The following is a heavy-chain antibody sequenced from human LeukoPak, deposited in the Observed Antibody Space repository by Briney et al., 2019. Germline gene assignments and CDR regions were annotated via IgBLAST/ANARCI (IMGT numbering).Heavy chain of an antibody. J-gene: IGHJ4*02. D-gene: IGHD3-16*01. V-gene: IGHV4-31*03. CDR1: GGSISSGGYY. CDR2: IYYSGST. Sequence: NPSETLSLTCTVSGGSISSGGYYWSWIRQHPGKGLEWIGYIYYSGSTYYNPSLKSRVTISVDTSKNQFSLKLSSVTAADTAVYYCARAVWGSLDYWGQGTLVTVSS. CDR3: ARAVWGSLDY.